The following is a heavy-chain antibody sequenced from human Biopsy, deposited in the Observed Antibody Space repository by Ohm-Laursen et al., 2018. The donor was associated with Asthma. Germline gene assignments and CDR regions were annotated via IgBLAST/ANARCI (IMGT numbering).Heavy chain of an antibody. Sequence: ATVKISCKSSGYTFIGCHIHWMRQAPGQGLEWMGWVNTGNGDTKYSQKFQGRVTITRDTSASTAYMELRSLRSEDTATYYCARTYYDFLTGQVKDVFGVWGQGTMVTVSS. CDR3: ARTYYDFLTGQVKDVFGV. V-gene: IGHV1-3*04. J-gene: IGHJ3*01. D-gene: IGHD3-9*01. CDR2: VNTGNGDT. CDR1: GYTFIGCH.